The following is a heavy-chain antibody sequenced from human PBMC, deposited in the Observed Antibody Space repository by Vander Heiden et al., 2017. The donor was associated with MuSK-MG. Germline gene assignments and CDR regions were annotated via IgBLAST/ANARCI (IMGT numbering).Heavy chain of an antibody. J-gene: IGHJ5*02. Sequence: PGGSLRLSCAASGFTFSSYWMSWVRQAPGKGLEWVANIKQDGSEKYYVDSVKGRFTISRDNAKNSLYLQMNSLRAEDTAVYYCARPRTGRSSHQKGWFDPWGQGTMVTVSS. CDR1: GFTFSSYW. CDR3: ARPRTGRSSHQKGWFDP. V-gene: IGHV3-7*01. CDR2: IKQDGSEK. D-gene: IGHD6-13*01.